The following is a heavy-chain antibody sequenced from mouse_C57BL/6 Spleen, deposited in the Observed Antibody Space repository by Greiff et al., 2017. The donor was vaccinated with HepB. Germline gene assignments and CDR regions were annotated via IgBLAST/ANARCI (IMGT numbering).Heavy chain of an antibody. CDR2: INPGSGGT. CDR1: GYAFTNYL. D-gene: IGHD1-1*01. V-gene: IGHV1-54*01. CDR3: ARDYYGSSYGYYFDY. Sequence: QVQLKQSGAELVRPGTSVKVSCKASGYAFTNYLIEWVKQRPGQGLEWIGVINPGSGGTNYNEKFKGKATLTADKSSSTAYMQLSSLTSEDSAVYFCARDYYGSSYGYYFDYWGQGTTLTVSS. J-gene: IGHJ2*01.